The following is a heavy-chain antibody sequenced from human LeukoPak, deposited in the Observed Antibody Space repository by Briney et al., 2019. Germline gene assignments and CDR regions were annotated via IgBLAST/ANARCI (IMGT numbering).Heavy chain of an antibody. CDR3: ARVLGPWGFDY. Sequence: SETLSLTCSVSGGSISSYYWSWIRQPAGKGLEWIGRIYTSGSTNYNPSLKSRVTMSVDTSKNQFSLKVSSVTAADTGVYYCARVLGPWGFDYWGQGTLVTVSS. V-gene: IGHV4-4*07. J-gene: IGHJ4*02. CDR2: IYTSGST. CDR1: GGSISSYY. D-gene: IGHD7-27*01.